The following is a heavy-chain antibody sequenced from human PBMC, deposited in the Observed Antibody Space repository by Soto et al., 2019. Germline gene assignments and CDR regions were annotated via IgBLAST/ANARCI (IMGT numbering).Heavy chain of an antibody. CDR2: ISSNGGST. V-gene: IGHV3-64*01. Sequence: GGSLRLSCAASGFTFSSYAMHWVRQAPGKGLEYVSAISSNGGSTYYANSVKGRFTISRDNSKNTLYLQMGSLRAEDMAVYYCARVRSVTIFGSYYFDYWGQGTLVTVSS. CDR3: ARVRSVTIFGSYYFDY. D-gene: IGHD3-3*01. J-gene: IGHJ4*02. CDR1: GFTFSSYA.